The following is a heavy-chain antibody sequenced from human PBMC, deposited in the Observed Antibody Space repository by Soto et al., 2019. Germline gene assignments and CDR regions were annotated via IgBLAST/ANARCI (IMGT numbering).Heavy chain of an antibody. CDR2: INQDATRQ. CDR3: ARSPRSSPYFDY. J-gene: IGHJ4*02. D-gene: IGHD6-13*01. Sequence: GGSLRLSCAASGFSFSSYWMSWVRQAPGRGLEWVANINQDATRQSYVDSVEGQFSISRDNAKNSLYLQMNSLEASDTAFYFCARSPRSSPYFDYWGQGALVTVSS. CDR1: GFSFSSYW. V-gene: IGHV3-7*03.